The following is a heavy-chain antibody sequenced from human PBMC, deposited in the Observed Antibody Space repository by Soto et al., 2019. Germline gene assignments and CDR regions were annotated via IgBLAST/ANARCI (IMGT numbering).Heavy chain of an antibody. CDR1: GFTVSSNY. CDR2: IFGGGST. D-gene: IGHD1-1*01. J-gene: IGHJ4*02. CDR3: ARANWNQNYHFDY. V-gene: IGHV3-53*01. Sequence: EVQLVASGGGLIQPGGSLRLSCAASGFTVSSNYMAWVRQDPRKGLEWVSVIFGGGSTYYADSVKGRFTISRDNSKNTLYVQMNNLRAEDTAVYYCARANWNQNYHFDYWCQGTLVTFSS.